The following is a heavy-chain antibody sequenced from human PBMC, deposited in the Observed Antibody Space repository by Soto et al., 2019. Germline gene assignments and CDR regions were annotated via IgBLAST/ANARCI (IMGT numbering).Heavy chain of an antibody. J-gene: IGHJ4*02. CDR1: GFTFSDYY. D-gene: IGHD3-22*01. CDR3: ARLRNYYDSSGYLHFDY. Sequence: QVQLVESGGGLVKPGGSLRLSCAASGFTFSDYYMTWIRQAPGKGLEWVSYISSSGNIIYYADSVKGRFTISRDSAKNSLYLQMNSLRAEDTAMYYCARLRNYYDSSGYLHFDYWGQGTLVTVSS. V-gene: IGHV3-11*01. CDR2: ISSSGNII.